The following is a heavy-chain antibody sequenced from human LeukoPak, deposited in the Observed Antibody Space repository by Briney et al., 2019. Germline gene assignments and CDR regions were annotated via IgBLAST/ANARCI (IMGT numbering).Heavy chain of an antibody. CDR1: GYTFTSYD. CDR2: MNPNSGNT. J-gene: IGHJ4*02. Sequence: ASVKVPCKASGYTFTSYDINWVRQATGQGLEWMGWMNPNSGNTGYAQKFQGRVTMTRNTSISTAYMELSSLRSEDTAVYYCARRAVIAAAGTIGYWGQGTLVTVSS. V-gene: IGHV1-8*01. CDR3: ARRAVIAAAGTIGY. D-gene: IGHD6-13*01.